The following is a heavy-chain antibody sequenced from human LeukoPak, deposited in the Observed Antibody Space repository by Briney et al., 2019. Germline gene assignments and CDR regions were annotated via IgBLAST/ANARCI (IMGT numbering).Heavy chain of an antibody. CDR2: IYNSGST. CDR1: GGSISSYY. V-gene: IGHV4-59*08. CDR3: ARRNILTEGEAFDI. Sequence: PSETLSLTCAVSGGSISSYYWTWIRQPPGKGLECIGYIYNSGSTNYNPSLRSRVTISVDASKNQFSLKLNSVTAADTAVYYCARRNILTEGEAFDIWGQGTLVTVSS. J-gene: IGHJ3*02. D-gene: IGHD3-9*01.